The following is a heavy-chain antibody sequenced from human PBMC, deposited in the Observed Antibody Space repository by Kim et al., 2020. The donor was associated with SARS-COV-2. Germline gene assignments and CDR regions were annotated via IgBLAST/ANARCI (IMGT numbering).Heavy chain of an antibody. J-gene: IGHJ6*02. D-gene: IGHD3-9*01. CDR3: TRSDDILTGYYPVYYGMDV. Sequence: GGSLRLSCTASGFTFGDYAMSWVRQAPGKGLEWVGFIRSKAYGGTTEYAASVKGRFTISRDDSKSIAYLQMNSLKTEDTAVYYCTRSDDILTGYYPVYYGMDVWGQGTTVTVSS. CDR2: IRSKAYGGTT. CDR1: GFTFGDYA. V-gene: IGHV3-49*04.